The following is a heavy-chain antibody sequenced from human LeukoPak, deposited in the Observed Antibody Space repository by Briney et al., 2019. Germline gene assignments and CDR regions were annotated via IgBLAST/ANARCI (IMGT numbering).Heavy chain of an antibody. Sequence: GGSLRLSCAASEFTFSSYEMNWVRQAPGKGLEWVSYISSSGNTIYYADSVKGRFTISRDNAKNSLYLQMNSLRAEDTALYYCARDRSYYGSGIDYWGQGTLVTVSS. D-gene: IGHD3-10*01. V-gene: IGHV3-48*03. CDR1: EFTFSSYE. J-gene: IGHJ4*02. CDR3: ARDRSYYGSGIDY. CDR2: ISSSGNTI.